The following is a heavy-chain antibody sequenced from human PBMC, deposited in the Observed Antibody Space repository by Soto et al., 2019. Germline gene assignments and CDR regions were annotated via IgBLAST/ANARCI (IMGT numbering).Heavy chain of an antibody. V-gene: IGHV4-34*01. Sequence: QVQLQQWGAGLLKPSETLSLTCAFYGGSFSGYYWSWIRQPPGKGLEWIGEINHSGSTNYNPSLKSRVTISVDTSKIQFSLKLSSVTAADTAVYYCARGTTMTTVTTGVRGWFDPWGQGTLVTVSS. CDR1: GGSFSGYY. CDR2: INHSGST. CDR3: ARGTTMTTVTTGVRGWFDP. D-gene: IGHD4-17*01. J-gene: IGHJ5*02.